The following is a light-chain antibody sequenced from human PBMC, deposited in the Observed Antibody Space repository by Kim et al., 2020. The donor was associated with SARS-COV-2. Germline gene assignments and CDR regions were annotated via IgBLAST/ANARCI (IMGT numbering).Light chain of an antibody. Sequence: SASVGDRVTITCRTSQTFSNFLNWYQQKPEKAPKLLIYAASTLQSGVPSRFRGSGSGTDFTLTISNLQPEDFATYYCQQSYSTPYSFGQGTKLEI. J-gene: IGKJ2*03. CDR1: QTFSNF. CDR3: QQSYSTPYS. CDR2: AAS. V-gene: IGKV1-39*01.